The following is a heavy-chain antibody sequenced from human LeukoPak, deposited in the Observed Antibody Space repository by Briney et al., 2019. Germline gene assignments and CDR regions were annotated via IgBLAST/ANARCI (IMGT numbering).Heavy chain of an antibody. J-gene: IGHJ4*02. CDR1: GGTFSSYA. CDR2: IIPILGVA. CDR3: AREALVSLITGTYFDY. V-gene: IGHV1-69*04. Sequence: SVKVSCKASGGTFSSYAISWVRQAPGQGLEWMGRIIPILGVANYAQKFQGRVTITADKSTSTAYMELSSLRSEDTAVYYCAREALVSLITGTYFDYWGQGTLVTVSS. D-gene: IGHD1-20*01.